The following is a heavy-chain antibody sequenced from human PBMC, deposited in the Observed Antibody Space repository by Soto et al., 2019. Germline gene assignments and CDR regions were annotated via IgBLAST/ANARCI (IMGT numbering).Heavy chain of an antibody. V-gene: IGHV3-73*01. D-gene: IGHD6-19*01. Sequence: VGSLRLSCATSGFTFSGSAMHWVRQAAGKGLEWGGGIRSKGNSYATAYAASVKGRSTISRDDSKNTAYLQMNSLRAEDTAVYYCAKGAVGSGWYHFFDYWGQGTLVTVSS. J-gene: IGHJ4*02. CDR1: GFTFSGSA. CDR2: IRSKGNSYAT. CDR3: AKGAVGSGWYHFFDY.